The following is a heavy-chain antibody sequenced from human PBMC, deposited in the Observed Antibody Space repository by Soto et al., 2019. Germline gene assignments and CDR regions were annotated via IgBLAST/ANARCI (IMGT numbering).Heavy chain of an antibody. CDR1: GCTVSTYG. CDR2: ISRDGGTK. J-gene: IGHJ4*02. Sequence: QAKLVESGGGVVQPGRSLRLSCAVSGCTVSTYGMHWVRQAPGKGLEWVAVISRDGGTKYYADSVKGRFTISRDNSRNTLFLELNSLRGDDMAVYYCTGEVASGYWGQGTLVTVSS. CDR3: TGEVASGY. V-gene: IGHV3-30*03. D-gene: IGHD2-8*02.